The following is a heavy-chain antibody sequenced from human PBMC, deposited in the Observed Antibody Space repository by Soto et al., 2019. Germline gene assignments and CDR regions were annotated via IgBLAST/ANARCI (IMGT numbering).Heavy chain of an antibody. CDR2: INPSGGST. Sequence: QVQLVQSGAEVKKPGASVKVSCKASGYIFTNHYIHWVRQAPGQGLEWMGIINPSGGSTNYLQKFQGTINMTRDTGTRTGNRELSRLRSEETADYFCARAEYYDSSSFYYDFWGQGTLVTVSA. CDR1: GYIFTNHY. V-gene: IGHV1-46*01. CDR3: ARAEYYDSSSFYYDF. D-gene: IGHD3-22*01. J-gene: IGHJ4*02.